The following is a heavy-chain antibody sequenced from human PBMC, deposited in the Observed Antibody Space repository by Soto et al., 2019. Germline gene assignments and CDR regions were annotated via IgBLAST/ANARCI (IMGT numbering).Heavy chain of an antibody. CDR3: ARMRSYDYIWGSYRWGWFDP. D-gene: IGHD3-16*02. J-gene: IGHJ5*02. V-gene: IGHV2-26*01. Sequence: QVTLKESGPVLVKPTETLTLTCTVSGFSLSNARMGVSWIRQPPGKALEWLAHIFSNDEKSYSTSLKSRLTISKDTSKSQLVLTMTNMDPVDTATYYCARMRSYDYIWGSYRWGWFDPWGQGTLVTVSS. CDR2: IFSNDEK. CDR1: GFSLSNARMG.